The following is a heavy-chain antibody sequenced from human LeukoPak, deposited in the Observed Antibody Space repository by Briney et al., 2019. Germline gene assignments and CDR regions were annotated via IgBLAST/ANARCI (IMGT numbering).Heavy chain of an antibody. J-gene: IGHJ4*02. D-gene: IGHD2/OR15-2a*01. Sequence: GGSLRLSCAASGNYWMHWVRQVPGKGLVWVSHINSDGSWTSYADSVKGRFTISKDNAKNTVYLQMNSLRAEDMAVHYCVSFYETYWGRGTLVTVSS. V-gene: IGHV3-74*01. CDR2: INSDGSWT. CDR3: VSFYETY. CDR1: GNYW.